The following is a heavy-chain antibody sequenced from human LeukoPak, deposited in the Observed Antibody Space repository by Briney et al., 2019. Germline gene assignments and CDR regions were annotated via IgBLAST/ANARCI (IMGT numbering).Heavy chain of an antibody. CDR2: INHSGST. V-gene: IGHV4-34*01. Sequence: SETLSLTCAVYGGSFSGYYWSWIRQPPGKGLEWIGEINHSGSTNYNPSFKSRVTISVETSKNQFSLKLSSVTAADTAVYYCARARDMATTFNWFDPWGQGTLVTVSS. J-gene: IGHJ5*02. CDR3: ARARDMATTFNWFDP. CDR1: GGSFSGYY. D-gene: IGHD5-24*01.